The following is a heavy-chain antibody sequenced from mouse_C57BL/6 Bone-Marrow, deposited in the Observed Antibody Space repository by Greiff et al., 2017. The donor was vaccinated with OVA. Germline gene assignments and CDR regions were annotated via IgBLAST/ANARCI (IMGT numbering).Heavy chain of an antibody. CDR1: GYTFTSYW. CDR2: IYPGSGST. Sequence: QVQLKQPGAELVKPGASVKMSCKASGYTFTSYWITWVKQRPGQGLEWSGDIYPGSGSTNYNEKCKSKATLTVDTSSRTAYMQLSSLTSEDSAVYYCARSNYDDEGDYWGQGTSVTVSS. V-gene: IGHV1-55*01. J-gene: IGHJ4*01. CDR3: ARSNYDDEGDY. D-gene: IGHD2-4*01.